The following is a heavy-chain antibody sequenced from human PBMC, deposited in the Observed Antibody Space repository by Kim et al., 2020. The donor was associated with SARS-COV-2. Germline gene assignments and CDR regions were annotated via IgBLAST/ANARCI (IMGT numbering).Heavy chain of an antibody. CDR2: ISYDGSNR. Sequence: GGSLRLSCVGSGFTFGTYAMHWVRQAPGKGREWVAVISYDGSNRYYADSVEGRLTISRDNSRNTLYLQMNSLRPEDTAIYYCASREYSSRFARRNYYYGMDVWGPGTTVTVSS. CDR3: ASREYSSRFARRNYYYGMDV. V-gene: IGHV3-30*01. J-gene: IGHJ6*02. D-gene: IGHD6-13*01. CDR1: GFTFGTYA.